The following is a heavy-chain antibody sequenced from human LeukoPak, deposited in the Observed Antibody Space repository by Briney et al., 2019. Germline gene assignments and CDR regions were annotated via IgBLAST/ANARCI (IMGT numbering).Heavy chain of an antibody. V-gene: IGHV1-18*01. CDR3: ARDRRGSRYYYDSSVALHDY. CDR1: GYTFTSYG. J-gene: IGHJ4*02. Sequence: ASVKVSCKASGYTFTSYGISWVRQAPGQGLEWMGWISAYNGNTNHAQKLQGRVTMTTDTSTSTAYMELRSLRSDDTAVYYCARDRRGSRYYYDSSVALHDYWGQGTLVTVSS. D-gene: IGHD3-22*01. CDR2: ISAYNGNT.